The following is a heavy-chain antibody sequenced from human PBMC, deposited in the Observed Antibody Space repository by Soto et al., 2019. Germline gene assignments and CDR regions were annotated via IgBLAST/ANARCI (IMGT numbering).Heavy chain of an antibody. D-gene: IGHD1-26*01. Sequence: GGSLRLPCSASGFTFSSHEMNWVRQAPGSGRYWVSYISSGGSTIYYADSAKGRFTISRDNAKNSLYLQMNSLRAEDTAVYYCARDRGNYYDSWGQGTLGTVSS. J-gene: IGHJ4*02. CDR3: ARDRGNYYDS. CDR1: GFTFSSHE. CDR2: ISSGGSTI. V-gene: IGHV3-48*03.